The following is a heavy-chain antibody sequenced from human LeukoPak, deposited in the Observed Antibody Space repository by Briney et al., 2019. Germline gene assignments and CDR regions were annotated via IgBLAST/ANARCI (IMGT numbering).Heavy chain of an antibody. CDR3: ARALAVTGTGGFDP. V-gene: IGHV3-74*01. CDR2: INTDGSST. CDR1: GFTFNNYW. J-gene: IGHJ5*02. Sequence: AGGSLRLSCTASGFTFNNYWMHWVRQAPGKGPVWVSRINTDGSSTSYADSVKGRLTISRDNAKNTLYLQMNSLRAEDTAVYYCARALAVTGTGGFDPWGQGTLVTVSS. D-gene: IGHD6-19*01.